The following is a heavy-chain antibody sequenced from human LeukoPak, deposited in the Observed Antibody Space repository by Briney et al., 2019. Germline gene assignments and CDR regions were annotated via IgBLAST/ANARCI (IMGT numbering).Heavy chain of an antibody. CDR2: IKQDGSEK. D-gene: IGHD6-13*01. CDR1: GFAFSSYW. Sequence: HPGGSLRLSCAASGFAFSSYWMSWVRQAPEKGLEWVANIKQDGSEKYYVDSVKGRFTISRDNAKNSLYLQMNSLRAEDTAVYYCARADGYSSSWYPDYWGQGTLVTVSS. V-gene: IGHV3-7*01. CDR3: ARADGYSSSWYPDY. J-gene: IGHJ4*02.